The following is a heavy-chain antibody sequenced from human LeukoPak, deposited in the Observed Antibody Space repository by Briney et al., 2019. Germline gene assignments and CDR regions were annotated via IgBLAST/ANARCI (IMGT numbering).Heavy chain of an antibody. V-gene: IGHV1-2*02. CDR1: GYSFTDYY. CDR3: AKRTPRTTVTTGWFDP. CDR2: INPSTGDT. J-gene: IGHJ5*02. Sequence: ASVKVSCKSSGYSFTDYYINWVRQAPGQGLEWVGWINPSTGDTNYAQKFQGRVTMTRDTSLSTAYMALSRLRSEDTAVYYCAKRTPRTTVTTGWFDPWGQGSLVTVSS. D-gene: IGHD4-17*01.